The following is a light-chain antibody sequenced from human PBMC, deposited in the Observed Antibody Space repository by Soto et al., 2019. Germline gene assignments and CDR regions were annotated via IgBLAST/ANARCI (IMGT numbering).Light chain of an antibody. CDR2: RAS. CDR1: QSVSSTF. Sequence: EIVLTQSPGTLSLSPGERATLSCRASQSVSSTFLAWYQQKPGQAPRLLFYRASSRATGIPDRFSGSGSGTDFTLTISRLEPEDFAVYYCQQYGSSPTFGQGTKVEIK. V-gene: IGKV3-20*01. CDR3: QQYGSSPT. J-gene: IGKJ1*01.